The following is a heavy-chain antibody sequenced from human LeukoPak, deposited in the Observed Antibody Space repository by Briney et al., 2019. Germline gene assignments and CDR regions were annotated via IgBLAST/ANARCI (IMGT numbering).Heavy chain of an antibody. CDR1: GGSISSSSYY. J-gene: IGHJ6*02. V-gene: IGHV4-39*07. Sequence: SETLSLTCTVSGGSISSSSYYWGWIRQPPGKGLEWIGSIYYSGSTYYNPSLKSRVTISVDTSKNQFSLKLSSVTAADTAVYYCARVQGRQVHFYGMDVWGQGTTVTVSS. CDR3: ARVQGRQVHFYGMDV. CDR2: IYYSGST. D-gene: IGHD6-19*01.